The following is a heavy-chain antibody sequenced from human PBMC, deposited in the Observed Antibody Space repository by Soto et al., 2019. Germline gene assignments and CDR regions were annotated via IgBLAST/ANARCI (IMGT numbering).Heavy chain of an antibody. V-gene: IGHV3-30*18. CDR3: AKAGGGFDSRLLAGPFDT. J-gene: IGHJ3*02. CDR1: GFRFSDYG. D-gene: IGHD5-12*01. CDR2: ISYDGSYE. Sequence: QVQLVESGGGVVQPGRSLRLSCSASGFRFSDYGIHWVRQTPGKGLEWVAAISYDGSYEYYADSLKGRFTISRDNSKNTLSLQMNSLRTEDTAVCYCAKAGGGFDSRLLAGPFDTWGQGTMVTVAS.